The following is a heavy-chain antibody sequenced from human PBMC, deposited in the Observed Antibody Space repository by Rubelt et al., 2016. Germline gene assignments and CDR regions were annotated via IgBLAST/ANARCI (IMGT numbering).Heavy chain of an antibody. D-gene: IGHD2-15*01. CDR2: INHSGST. Sequence: LKPSETLSLTCAVYGGSFSGYYWSWIRQPPGKGLEWIGEINHSGSTNYNPSLKSRVTISVDTSKNQFSLKLSSVTAADTAVYYCASVVVVAPYNWFDPWGQGTLVTVSS. V-gene: IGHV4-34*01. CDR1: GGSFSGYY. CDR3: ASVVVVAPYNWFDP. J-gene: IGHJ5*02.